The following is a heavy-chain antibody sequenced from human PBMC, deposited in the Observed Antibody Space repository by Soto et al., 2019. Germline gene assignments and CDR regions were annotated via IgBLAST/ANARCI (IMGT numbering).Heavy chain of an antibody. D-gene: IGHD2-8*02. CDR2: IIPILGIA. J-gene: IGHJ4*02. CDR3: ARYEGDYWSYYFDY. CDR1: GGTFSSYT. V-gene: IGHV1-69*02. Sequence: SVKVSCKASGGTFSSYTISWVRQAPGQGLEWMGRIIPILGIANYAQKFQGRVTITADKSTSTAYMELSSLRSEDTAVYYCARYEGDYWSYYFDYWGQGTLVTVSS.